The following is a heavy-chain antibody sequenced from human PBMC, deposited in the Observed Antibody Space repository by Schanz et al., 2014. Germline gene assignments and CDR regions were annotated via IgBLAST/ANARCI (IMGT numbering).Heavy chain of an antibody. CDR1: GYTFTAYG. J-gene: IGHJ4*02. CDR2: ISAQTGDT. V-gene: IGHV1-18*01. D-gene: IGHD6-13*01. CDR3: ASSGAGYSSSWDFDY. Sequence: QVQLVQSGAEVKKPGASVKVSCKASGYTFTAYGINWVRQAPGQGLEWIGWISAQTGDTRYAQKMQGRVTMTRDVSSTTAFLELRSLRYDDTAVYYCASSGAGYSSSWDFDYWGQGTLVTVSS.